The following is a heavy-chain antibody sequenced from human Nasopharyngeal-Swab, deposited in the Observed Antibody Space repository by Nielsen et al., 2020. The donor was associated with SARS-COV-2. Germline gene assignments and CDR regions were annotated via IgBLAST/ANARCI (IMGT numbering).Heavy chain of an antibody. Sequence: GESLKISCAASGFTFSSYSMNWVRQAPGKGLEWVSSISSSSSYIYYADSVKGRFTISRDNAKNSLYLQMNSLRAEDTAVYYCARGRAYGSGSYFWYFDLWGRGTLVTVSS. D-gene: IGHD3-10*01. CDR2: ISSSSSYI. J-gene: IGHJ2*01. V-gene: IGHV3-21*01. CDR3: ARGRAYGSGSYFWYFDL. CDR1: GFTFSSYS.